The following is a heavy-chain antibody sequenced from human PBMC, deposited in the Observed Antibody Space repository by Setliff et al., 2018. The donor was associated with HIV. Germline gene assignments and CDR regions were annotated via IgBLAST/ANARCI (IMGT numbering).Heavy chain of an antibody. D-gene: IGHD3-3*01. Sequence: SETLSLTCTVSGGSISSHYWNWVRQPPGKGLEWIGEIYHSGSTNYNPSLKSRVTISVDKSTNQVSLKLNSVTAADTAVYYCARAPGEAYNFWSDYKVAGAFDIWGQGTMVTVSS. CDR1: GGSISSHY. CDR3: ARAPGEAYNFWSDYKVAGAFDI. V-gene: IGHV4-59*11. CDR2: IYHSGST. J-gene: IGHJ3*02.